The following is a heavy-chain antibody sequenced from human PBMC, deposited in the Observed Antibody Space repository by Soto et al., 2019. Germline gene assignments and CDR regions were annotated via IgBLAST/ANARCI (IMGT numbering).Heavy chain of an antibody. V-gene: IGHV3-23*01. CDR2: ISGIGHST. CDR3: AKRIMSTIGHFDS. D-gene: IGHD1-1*01. CDR1: GFTFSSYA. J-gene: IGHJ4*02. Sequence: QPGGSLRLSCAASGFTFSSYAMGWVRQAPGKGLEWVSSISGIGHSTYYADSVKGRFTISRGNSKNTLHLQMNSLRAEDTAVYYCAKRIMSTIGHFDSWGQGTLVTVSS.